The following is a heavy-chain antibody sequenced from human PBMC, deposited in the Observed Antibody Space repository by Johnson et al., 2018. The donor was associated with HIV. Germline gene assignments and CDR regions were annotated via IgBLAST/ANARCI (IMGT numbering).Heavy chain of an antibody. J-gene: IGHJ3*02. CDR1: GFTFSSYG. CDR2: IRYAGSNK. CDR3: AKVSIVVGTRGAFDI. Sequence: QVQLVESGGGVVQPGGSLRLSCAASGFTFSSYGMHWVRQAPGKGLEWVAFIRYAGSNKYYADSVKGRFTISRDNSKNTLYLPMNSLRAEDTAVYYCAKVSIVVGTRGAFDIWGQGTTVTVSS. D-gene: IGHD3-22*01. V-gene: IGHV3-30*02.